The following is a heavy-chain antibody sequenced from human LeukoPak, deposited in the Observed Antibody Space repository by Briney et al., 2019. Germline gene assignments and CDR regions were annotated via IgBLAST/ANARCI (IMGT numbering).Heavy chain of an antibody. D-gene: IGHD5-12*01. J-gene: IGHJ4*02. CDR3: ARDGYSGSDAL. CDR1: GGSISSYY. CDR2: IYHSGST. Sequence: PSETLSLTCTVSGGSISSYYWSWIRQSPGKGLEWIGYIYHSGSTNYNPSLKSRVTISVDTSQNQFYLKLSSVTAADTAVYYCARDGYSGSDALWGQGTLVTVSS. V-gene: IGHV4-59*01.